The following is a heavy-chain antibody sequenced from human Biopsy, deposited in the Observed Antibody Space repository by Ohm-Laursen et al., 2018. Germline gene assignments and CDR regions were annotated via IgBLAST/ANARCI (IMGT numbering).Heavy chain of an antibody. CDR3: ATKLTGYFNH. Sequence: SSVKVSCKVPGGTFSNYGVNWARQAPGQGLEWLGGNIPILGTGNYAQKFQDRVTVAADTSTSTATMELRSLRSDDTAVYYCATKLTGYFNHGGQGTLVIVSS. CDR1: GGTFSNYG. J-gene: IGHJ1*01. D-gene: IGHD3-9*01. V-gene: IGHV1-69*06. CDR2: NIPILGTG.